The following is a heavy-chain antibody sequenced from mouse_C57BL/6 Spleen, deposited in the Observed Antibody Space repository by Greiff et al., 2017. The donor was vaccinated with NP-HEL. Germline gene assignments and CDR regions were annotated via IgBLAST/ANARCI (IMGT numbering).Heavy chain of an antibody. V-gene: IGHV1-55*01. Sequence: QVQLQQPGAELVKPGASVKMSCKASGYTFTSYWITWVKQRPGQGLEWIGDIYPGSGSTNYNEKFKSKATLTVDTSSSTAYMQLSSLTSEDSAVYYCARAITGSLYFDYWGQGTTLTVSS. CDR1: GYTFTSYW. CDR3: ARAITGSLYFDY. J-gene: IGHJ2*01. D-gene: IGHD4-1*01. CDR2: IYPGSGST.